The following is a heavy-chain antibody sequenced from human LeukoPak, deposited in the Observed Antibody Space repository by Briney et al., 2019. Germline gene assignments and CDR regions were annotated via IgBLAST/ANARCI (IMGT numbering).Heavy chain of an antibody. CDR3: AGSSSSIDY. J-gene: IGHJ4*02. CDR2: IYHSGST. D-gene: IGHD6-6*01. V-gene: IGHV4-30-2*01. Sequence: SQTLSLTCAVSGGSISSGGYSWSWIRQPPGKGLEWIVYIYHSGSTYYNPSLKSRVTISVDRSKNQFSLKLSSVTAADTAVYYCAGSSSSIDYWGQGTLVTVSS. CDR1: GGSISSGGYS.